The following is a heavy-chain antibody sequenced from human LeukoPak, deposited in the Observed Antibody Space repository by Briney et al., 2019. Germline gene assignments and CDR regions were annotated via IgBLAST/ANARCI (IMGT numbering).Heavy chain of an antibody. J-gene: IGHJ4*02. CDR1: GYTFTSYC. CDR2: INPSGGST. V-gene: IGHV1-46*01. CDR3: ARGSRPSYDSGGYYYAGDY. Sequence: APVKVSCKASGYTFTSYCMHWVRQAPGQGLEWMGIINPSGGSTSYVQKFQGRVTMTTDTSTSTVYMELRSLRSEDRAVYYCARGSRPSYDSGGYYYAGDYWGQGTLVTVSS. D-gene: IGHD3-22*01.